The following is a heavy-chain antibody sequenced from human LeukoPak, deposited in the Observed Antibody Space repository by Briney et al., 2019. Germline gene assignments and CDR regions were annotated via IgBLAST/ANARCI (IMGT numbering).Heavy chain of an antibody. CDR2: MNTKSGNT. V-gene: IGHV1-8*01. Sequence: ASVKVSCKASGSTFTSYDINWVRQATGQGLELMGWMNTKSGNTGYEYKFQGRVTMTRNSSIITAYMELGSLRSEDTAVYYCARVTGSIDYWGQGTLVTVSS. CDR1: GSTFTSYD. CDR3: ARVTGSIDY. J-gene: IGHJ4*02. D-gene: IGHD1-26*01.